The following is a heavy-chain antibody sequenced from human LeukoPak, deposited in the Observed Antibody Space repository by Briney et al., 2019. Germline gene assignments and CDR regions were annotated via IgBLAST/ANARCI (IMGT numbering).Heavy chain of an antibody. V-gene: IGHV4-59*01. D-gene: IGHD6-13*01. CDR3: ARGGAAGSWFDP. J-gene: IGHJ5*02. CDR2: IYYSGST. Sequence: SETLSLTCTVSGGSISSYYWSWIRQPPGKGLGWIGYIYYSGSTNYNPSLKSRVTISVDTSKNQFSLKLSSVTAADTAVYYCARGGAAGSWFDPWGQGTLVTVSS. CDR1: GGSISSYY.